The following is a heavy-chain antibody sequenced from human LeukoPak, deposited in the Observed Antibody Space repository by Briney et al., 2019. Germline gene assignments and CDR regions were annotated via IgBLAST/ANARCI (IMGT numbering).Heavy chain of an antibody. Sequence: GGSLRLSCAASGFTFDDYAMHWVRQAPGKGLEWVAFIRYDGSNKYYADSVKGRFTISRDNSKNTLYLQMNSLRAEDTAVYYCAKDYYDSSGYPNYWGQGTLVTVSS. CDR2: IRYDGSNK. CDR3: AKDYYDSSGYPNY. V-gene: IGHV3-30*02. CDR1: GFTFDDYA. D-gene: IGHD3-22*01. J-gene: IGHJ4*02.